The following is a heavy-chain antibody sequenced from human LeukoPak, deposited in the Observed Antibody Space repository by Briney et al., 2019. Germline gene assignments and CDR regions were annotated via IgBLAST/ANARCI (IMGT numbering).Heavy chain of an antibody. D-gene: IGHD4-17*01. CDR3: ARFAVTRPYYYYGMDV. V-gene: IGHV1-69*13. J-gene: IGHJ6*02. CDR1: GGTFSSYA. CDR2: IIPIFGTA. Sequence: SVKVSCKASGGTFSSYAISWVRQAPGQGLEWMGGIIPIFGTANYAQKFQGRVTITADESTSTAYMELSSLRSDDTAVYYCARFAVTRPYYYYGMDVWGQGTTVTVSS.